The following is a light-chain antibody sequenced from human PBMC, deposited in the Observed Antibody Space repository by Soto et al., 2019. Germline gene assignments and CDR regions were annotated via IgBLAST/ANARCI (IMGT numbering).Light chain of an antibody. J-gene: IGKJ1*01. CDR2: GAS. V-gene: IGKV3-15*01. CDR1: QSVSTN. Sequence: EIVMTQFPNTLSVSPGETVTLSCRASQSVSTNLAWYQHKPGQSPRLLIYGASKRATGFPARFGGSGSGTEFTLTISSLQSEDFAVYYCQQYNDNWPTFGQGTKVEIK. CDR3: QQYNDNWPT.